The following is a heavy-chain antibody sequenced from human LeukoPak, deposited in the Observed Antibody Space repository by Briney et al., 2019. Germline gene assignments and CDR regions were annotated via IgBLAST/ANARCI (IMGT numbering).Heavy chain of an antibody. CDR2: IYYSGSA. D-gene: IGHD3-22*01. J-gene: IGHJ4*02. Sequence: SETLSLTCTVSGGSISSSSYYWGWIRQPPGKGLEWIGSIYYSGSAYYNPSLKSRVTISVDTSKNQFSLKLSSVAAADTAVYYCASGISYYYDSSGYYPFDYWGQGTLVTVSS. V-gene: IGHV4-39*01. CDR1: GGSISSSSYY. CDR3: ASGISYYYDSSGYYPFDY.